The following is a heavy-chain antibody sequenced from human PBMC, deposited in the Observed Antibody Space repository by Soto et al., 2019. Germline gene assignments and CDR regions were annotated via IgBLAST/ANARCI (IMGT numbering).Heavy chain of an antibody. CDR3: ARDLTNDYGTNIIPDVPLYGMDV. CDR1: GGTFSSYA. Sequence: ASVKVSCKASGGTFSSYAISWVRQAPGQGLEWMGGIIPIFGTANYAQKFQGRVTITADESTSTAYMELSSLRSEDTAVYYCARDLTNDYGTNIIPDVPLYGMDVWGQGTTVTVSS. D-gene: IGHD4-17*01. V-gene: IGHV1-69*13. J-gene: IGHJ6*02. CDR2: IIPIFGTA.